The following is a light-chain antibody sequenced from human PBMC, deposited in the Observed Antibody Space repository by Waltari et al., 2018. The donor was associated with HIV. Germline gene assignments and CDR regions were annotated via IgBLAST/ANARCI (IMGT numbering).Light chain of an antibody. V-gene: IGLV1-44*01. CDR3: ATWDDNLRGLL. J-gene: IGLJ3*02. CDR2: ANS. Sequence: QYVLAQPPSASGTPGQRVAISCSGSNSNIEYNTVNWYQQFPGAAPRLLIYANSQPPSGVPDRFSAPKPGTSASLAITGLQTEDEAHYYCATWDDNLRGLLFGGGTKVTVL. CDR1: NSNIEYNT.